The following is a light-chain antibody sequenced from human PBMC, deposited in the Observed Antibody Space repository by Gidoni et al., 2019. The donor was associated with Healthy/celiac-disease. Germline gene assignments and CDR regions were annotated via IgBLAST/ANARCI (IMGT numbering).Light chain of an antibody. J-gene: IGKJ1*01. Sequence: DIQKTQSPSTLSASVGDRVTITCRASQSISSWLAWYQQKPGKAPKLLIYKASSLESGVPSRFSGSGSGTEFTLTISILQPDDFATYYCQQYNSYSGTFXQXPKVEIK. CDR1: QSISSW. V-gene: IGKV1-5*03. CDR2: KAS. CDR3: QQYNSYSGT.